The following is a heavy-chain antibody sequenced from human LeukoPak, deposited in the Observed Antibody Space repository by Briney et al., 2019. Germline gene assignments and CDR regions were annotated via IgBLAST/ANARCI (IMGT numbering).Heavy chain of an antibody. CDR3: AREAVAGAFDY. CDR1: GGSFSGYY. J-gene: IGHJ4*02. D-gene: IGHD6-19*01. Sequence: SSETLSLTCAVYGGSFSGYYWSWIRQPPGKGLEWIGYIYYSGSTNYNPSLKSRVTISVDTSKNQFSLRLNSVTAADTAVYYCAREAVAGAFDYWGQGTLVTVSS. CDR2: IYYSGST. V-gene: IGHV4-59*01.